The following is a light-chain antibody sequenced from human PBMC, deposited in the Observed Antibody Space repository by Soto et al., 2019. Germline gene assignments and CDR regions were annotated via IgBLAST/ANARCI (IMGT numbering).Light chain of an antibody. Sequence: EIVLTQSPGTLSLSPGERATLSCRASQSVSSSYLAWYQQKPGQAPRLLIYGASSRATGITGRFSGSGSGTDFTLPISRLEPEDFGVYYCQQYGSSPPWTFGQGTKVEIK. V-gene: IGKV3-20*01. CDR3: QQYGSSPPWT. CDR2: GAS. CDR1: QSVSSSY. J-gene: IGKJ1*01.